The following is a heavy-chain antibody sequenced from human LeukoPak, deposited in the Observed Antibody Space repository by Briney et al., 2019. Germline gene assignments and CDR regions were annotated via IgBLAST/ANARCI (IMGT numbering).Heavy chain of an antibody. D-gene: IGHD4/OR15-4a*01. V-gene: IGHV3-43*02. Sequence: PGGSLRLSCAASGFTFDDYAMHWVRQAPGKGLEWVSLISGVGGSTYYADSVKGRFTISRDNSKYSPYLQMNSLRTEDTALYYCAKDWGYGGNQNDAFDIWGRGTMVTVSS. J-gene: IGHJ3*02. CDR1: GFTFDDYA. CDR3: AKDWGYGGNQNDAFDI. CDR2: ISGVGGST.